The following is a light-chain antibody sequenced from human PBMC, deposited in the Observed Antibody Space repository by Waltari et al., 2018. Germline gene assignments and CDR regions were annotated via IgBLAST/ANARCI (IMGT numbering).Light chain of an antibody. CDR3: HQSSSLPIT. V-gene: IGKV6-21*01. J-gene: IGKJ5*01. CDR2: YAS. CDR1: QSVGNS. Sequence: EIVLTQSPDFQSVTPKEKVTITCRASQSVGNSLHRYQQKPDQAPKLLIKYASQSFPGVPSRFSGRRSVTDFTLTINSLEAEDAATYYCHQSSSLPITFGQGTRLDIK.